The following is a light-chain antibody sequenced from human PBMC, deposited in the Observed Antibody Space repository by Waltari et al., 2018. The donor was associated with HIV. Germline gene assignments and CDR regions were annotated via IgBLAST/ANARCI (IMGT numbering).Light chain of an antibody. CDR3: KQYGSSPLYS. CDR2: GAS. CDR1: QNVNSRF. Sequence: EFGWPQSPATRSFSPGEGATPPSRPSQNVNSRFLAWYQQKAGQAPRLLIHGASSRATGIPDRFSGSGSGTDFTLTITRLEPEDFAVYYCKQYGSSPLYSFGQGTKLEIK. J-gene: IGKJ2*03. V-gene: IGKV3-20*01.